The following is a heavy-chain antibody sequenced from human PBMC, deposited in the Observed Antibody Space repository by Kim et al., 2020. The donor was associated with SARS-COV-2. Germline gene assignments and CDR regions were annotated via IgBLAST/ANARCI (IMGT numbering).Heavy chain of an antibody. CDR3: ATTRTATVTQIELYYYYYGMDV. CDR2: FDPEDGET. J-gene: IGHJ6*02. D-gene: IGHD4-17*01. CDR1: GYTLTELS. Sequence: ASVKVSCKVSGYTLTELSMHWVRPAPGKGLEWMGGFDPEDGETIYAQKFQGRVTMTEDTSTDTAYMELSSLRSEDTAVYYCATTRTATVTQIELYYYYYGMDVWGQGTTVTVSS. V-gene: IGHV1-24*01.